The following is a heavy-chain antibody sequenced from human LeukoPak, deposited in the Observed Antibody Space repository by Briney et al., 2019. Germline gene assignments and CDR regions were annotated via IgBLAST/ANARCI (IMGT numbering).Heavy chain of an antibody. CDR3: ARGFRSVTTWGYFDY. V-gene: IGHV3-66*01. Sequence: GGSLRLSCAASGFTVSTNYMSWVRQAPGKGPEWVSLIYSGGGTYYADSVKGRFTISRDNSRNTLSLQMNSLRVDDTAVYYCARGFRSVTTWGYFDYWGQGALVTVSS. CDR2: IYSGGGT. CDR1: GFTVSTNY. J-gene: IGHJ4*02. D-gene: IGHD4-17*01.